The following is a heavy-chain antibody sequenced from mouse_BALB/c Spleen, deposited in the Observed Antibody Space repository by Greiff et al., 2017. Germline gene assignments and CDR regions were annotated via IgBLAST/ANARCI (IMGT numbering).Heavy chain of an antibody. CDR2: ISYSGST. V-gene: IGHV3-2*02. CDR3: ARGGTGTDTLDY. J-gene: IGHJ2*01. Sequence: VQLKESGPGLVKPSQSLSLTCTVTGYSITSDYAWNWIRQFPGNKLEWMGYISYSGSTSYNPSLKSRISITRDTSKNQFFLQLNSVTTEDTATYYCARGGTGTDTLDYWGQGTTLTVSS. CDR1: GYSITSDYA. D-gene: IGHD4-1*01.